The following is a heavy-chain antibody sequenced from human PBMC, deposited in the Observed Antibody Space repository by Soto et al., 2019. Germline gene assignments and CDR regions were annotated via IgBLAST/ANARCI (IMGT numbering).Heavy chain of an antibody. D-gene: IGHD3-10*01. CDR2: MTADGTGT. Sequence: DVQMLEAGGGLVEPGGSRRRSCAASGFNLQDYGMSWLRQPPGKGLEWVSSMTADGTGTAHADSVKDRFTTSRDDSRDTGYLEMNRLRVEDTAVYYCVRGGADLYQNGLDVWGQGTTVSVSS. CDR3: VRGGADLYQNGLDV. V-gene: IGHV3-23*01. J-gene: IGHJ6*02. CDR1: GFNLQDYG.